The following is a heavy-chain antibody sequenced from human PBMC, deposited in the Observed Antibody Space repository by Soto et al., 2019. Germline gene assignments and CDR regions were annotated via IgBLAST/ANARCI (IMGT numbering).Heavy chain of an antibody. Sequence: EVQLLESGGGLVQPGGSLRLSCAASAFSFSSYGMSWVRQAPGKGLEWVSHITGSGDSTDYADSVKGRFTISRDNSKNTLFLQMNSLRVEDTAIYFCAKAHRFFTGGSCGAFDTWGHGTMVTAS. CDR2: ITGSGDST. CDR1: AFSFSSYG. D-gene: IGHD2-8*02. J-gene: IGHJ3*02. CDR3: AKAHRFFTGGSCGAFDT. V-gene: IGHV3-23*01.